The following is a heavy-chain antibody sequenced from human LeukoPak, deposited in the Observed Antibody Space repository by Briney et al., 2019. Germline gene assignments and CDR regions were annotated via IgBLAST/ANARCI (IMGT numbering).Heavy chain of an antibody. V-gene: IGHV4-34*01. D-gene: IGHD2-2*01. Sequence: SETLSLTSAVYGGSFSGYYWSWIRQPPGKGLEWIGEINHSGSTNYNPSLKSRVTISVDTSKNQFSLKLSSVTAADTAVYYCASSPHCSSTSCPVPFDYWGQGTLVTVSS. CDR2: INHSGST. CDR3: ASSPHCSSTSCPVPFDY. J-gene: IGHJ4*02. CDR1: GGSFSGYY.